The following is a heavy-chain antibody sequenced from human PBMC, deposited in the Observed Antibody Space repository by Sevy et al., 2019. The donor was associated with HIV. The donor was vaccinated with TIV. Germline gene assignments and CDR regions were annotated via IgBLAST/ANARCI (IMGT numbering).Heavy chain of an antibody. J-gene: IGHJ4*02. D-gene: IGHD2-21*01. CDR2: IQYDGSNK. CDR1: GFSHSSYG. CDR3: VKEGGGEGGDH. V-gene: IGHV3-30*02. Sequence: GGSLRLSCAASGFSHSSYGMHWVRQAPGKGLEWVAYIQYDGSNKYYADSVKGRFTISRDNSKNTLDLQMNSLRVEDTAVYYCVKEGGGEGGDHWGQGTLVTVSS.